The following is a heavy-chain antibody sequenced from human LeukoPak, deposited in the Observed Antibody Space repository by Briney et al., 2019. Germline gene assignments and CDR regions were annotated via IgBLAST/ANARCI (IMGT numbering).Heavy chain of an antibody. D-gene: IGHD1-26*01. CDR3: ARGSSGSYSMSGWFDP. CDR2: IYYSGST. Sequence: TSETLSLTCTVSGGSISSYYWSWIRQPPGKGLEWIGYIYYSGSTNYNPSLKSRVTISVDTSKNQFSLKLSSVTAADTAVYYCARGSSGSYSMSGWFDPWGQGTLVTVSS. J-gene: IGHJ5*02. CDR1: GGSISSYY. V-gene: IGHV4-59*01.